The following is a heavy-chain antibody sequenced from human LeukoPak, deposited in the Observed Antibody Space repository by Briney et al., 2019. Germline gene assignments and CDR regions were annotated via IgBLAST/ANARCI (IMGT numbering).Heavy chain of an antibody. Sequence: ASVKVSCKTSGYTFTGYYMQWMRQAPGQGLEWMGYIDPSTGDTYYAQKFQGRVTMSRDTSLTTAYMDLTRLRSDDTAVYYCARGYWCHGAYEGLKDWGQGTLVTVSS. CDR1: GYTFTGYY. D-gene: IGHD2-8*02. V-gene: IGHV1-2*02. CDR2: IDPSTGDT. CDR3: ARGYWCHGAYEGLKD. J-gene: IGHJ4*02.